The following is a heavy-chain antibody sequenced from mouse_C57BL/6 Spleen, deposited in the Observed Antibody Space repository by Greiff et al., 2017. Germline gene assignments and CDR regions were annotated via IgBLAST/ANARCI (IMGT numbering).Heavy chain of an antibody. V-gene: IGHV1-9*01. CDR2: ILPGSGST. D-gene: IGHD2-4*01. CDR3: ARSQIYYEYDGDAMEY. CDR1: GYTFTGYW. J-gene: IGHJ4*01. Sequence: QVQLQQSGAELMKPGASVKLSCKATGYTFTGYWIEWVKQRPGHGLEWIGEILPGSGSTNYNEKFKGKATFTADTSSNTADMQLISLTTEDSAIYYCARSQIYYEYDGDAMEYWGQGTSVTVDS.